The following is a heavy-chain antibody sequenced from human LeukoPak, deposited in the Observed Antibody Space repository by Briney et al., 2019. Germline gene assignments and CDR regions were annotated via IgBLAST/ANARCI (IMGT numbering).Heavy chain of an antibody. Sequence: ASVKVSCKASGYTFTSYGISWVRHAPGQGLEWMGWISAYNGNTNYAQKLQGRVTMTTDTSTSTAYMELRSLRSDDAAVYYCARDPGGRRAEYFQHWGQGTLVTVSS. J-gene: IGHJ1*01. CDR1: GYTFTSYG. CDR3: ARDPGGRRAEYFQH. CDR2: ISAYNGNT. D-gene: IGHD6-25*01. V-gene: IGHV1-18*01.